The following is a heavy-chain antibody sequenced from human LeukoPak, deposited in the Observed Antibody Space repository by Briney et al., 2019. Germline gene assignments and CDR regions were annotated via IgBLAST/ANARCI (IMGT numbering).Heavy chain of an antibody. V-gene: IGHV1-2*02. CDR1: GYTFTDYY. CDR2: INPNIGST. J-gene: IGHJ3*02. CDR3: ARAGIWDYSDSSGYHNAAFDI. D-gene: IGHD3-22*01. Sequence: GASVKVSCNASGYTFTDYYMHWVRQAPGQGLEWMGWINPNIGSTNYAQKFQGRVTMTRDTSISTAYMELSRLRSDDTAVYYCARAGIWDYSDSSGYHNAAFDIWGQGTMVTVSS.